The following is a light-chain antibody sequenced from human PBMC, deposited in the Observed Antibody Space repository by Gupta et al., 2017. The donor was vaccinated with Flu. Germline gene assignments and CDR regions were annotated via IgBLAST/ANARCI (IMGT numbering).Light chain of an antibody. CDR1: QSILYSSNNKNY. V-gene: IGKV4-1*01. CDR3: QQYYSTPT. CDR2: WAS. Sequence: DIVMTQSPDSLAVSLGERATINCKSSQSILYSSNNKNYLAWYQQKPGQPPKLLIYWASTRESGVPDLFRGSGSGTDFTLTISSLQAEDVAVYYCQQYYSTPTFGGGTKVEIK. J-gene: IGKJ4*01.